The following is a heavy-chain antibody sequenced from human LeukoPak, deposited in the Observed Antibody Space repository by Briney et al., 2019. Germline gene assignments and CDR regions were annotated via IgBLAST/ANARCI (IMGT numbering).Heavy chain of an antibody. Sequence: ASVKVSCKASGYTFTGYYMHWVRQAPGQGLEWMGWINPNSGGTNYAQKFQGRVTMTRDTSISTAYMELSRLGSDDTAVYYCARWNYYDSSGYSDDYYYYMDVWGKGTTVTVSS. V-gene: IGHV1-2*02. CDR1: GYTFTGYY. CDR2: INPNSGGT. D-gene: IGHD3-22*01. J-gene: IGHJ6*03. CDR3: ARWNYYDSSGYSDDYYYYMDV.